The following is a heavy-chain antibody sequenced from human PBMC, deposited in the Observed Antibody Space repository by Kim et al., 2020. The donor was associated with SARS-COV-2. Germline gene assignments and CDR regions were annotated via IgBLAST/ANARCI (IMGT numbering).Heavy chain of an antibody. CDR3: ARESSGAFDI. J-gene: IGHJ3*02. V-gene: IGHV4-31*02. D-gene: IGHD3-22*01. CDR2: GTT. Sequence: GTTYSYPSLKSRVTRSVDTSKNQFSRKLGTVTAADTAVYYCARESSGAFDIWGQGTMVTVSS.